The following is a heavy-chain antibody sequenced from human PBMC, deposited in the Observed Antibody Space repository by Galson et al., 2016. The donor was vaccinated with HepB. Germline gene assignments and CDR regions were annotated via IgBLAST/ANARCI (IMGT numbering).Heavy chain of an antibody. J-gene: IGHJ4*02. V-gene: IGHV1-69*13. CDR3: AGAWVRYYFDN. D-gene: IGHD7-27*01. Sequence: SVKVSCKASGGTFTNYAINWVRQAPGQGLEWMGGIIPSFGTSNYAQKFQGRITITADESTSTAYMELSSLRSEDTAVYYCAGAWVRYYFDNWGQGTLVTVSS. CDR1: GGTFTNYA. CDR2: IIPSFGTS.